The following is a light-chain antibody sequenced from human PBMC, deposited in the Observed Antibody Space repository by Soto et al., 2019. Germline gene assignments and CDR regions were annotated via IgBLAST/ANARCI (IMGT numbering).Light chain of an antibody. V-gene: IGLV2-8*01. Sequence: QSALTQPPSASGSPGQSVTISCTGTSSDVGGYNYVSWYQQHPGKAPKLMIYEVSKRPSGVPDRFSGSKCGNTASLTVSGLQDDDEDDYYGSSYAGSNNLVFGGGTKLTVL. J-gene: IGLJ3*02. CDR2: EVS. CDR1: SSDVGGYNY. CDR3: SSYAGSNNLV.